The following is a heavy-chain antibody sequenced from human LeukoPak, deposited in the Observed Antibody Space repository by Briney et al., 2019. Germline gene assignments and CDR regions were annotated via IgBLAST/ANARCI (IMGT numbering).Heavy chain of an antibody. CDR2: ISGSGGST. D-gene: IGHD3-22*01. Sequence: GGSLRLSCAASGFTFSSYAMSWVRQAPGKGLEWVSAISGSGGSTYYADSVKGRFTISRDNSKNTLYLQMNSLRAEDTAVYYCARGPFYYDSSGYRGDAFDIWGQGTMVTVSS. CDR3: ARGPFYYDSSGYRGDAFDI. CDR1: GFTFSSYA. V-gene: IGHV3-23*01. J-gene: IGHJ3*02.